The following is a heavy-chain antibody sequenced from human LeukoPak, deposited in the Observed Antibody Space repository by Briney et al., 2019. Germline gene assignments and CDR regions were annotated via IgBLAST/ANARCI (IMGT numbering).Heavy chain of an antibody. CDR3: ASSPLTGTILTRRGVF. CDR2: INHSGST. Sequence: PSETLSLTCAVYGGSFSGYYWSWIRQPPGKGLEWIGEINHSGSTNYNPSLKSRVTISVDTSKNQFSLKLSSVTAADTAVYYCASSPLTGTILTRRGVFWGKGTMVTVSS. D-gene: IGHD1-7*01. J-gene: IGHJ3*01. CDR1: GGSFSGYY. V-gene: IGHV4-34*01.